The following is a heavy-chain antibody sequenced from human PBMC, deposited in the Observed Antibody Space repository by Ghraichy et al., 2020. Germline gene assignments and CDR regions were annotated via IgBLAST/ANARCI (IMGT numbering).Heavy chain of an antibody. V-gene: IGHV4-31*03. J-gene: IGHJ6*02. Sequence: SETLSLTCTVSGGSISSGGYYWSWIRQHPGKGLEWIGYIYYSGSTYYNPSLKSRVTISVDTSKNQFSLKLSSVTAADTAVYYCARDRVTAPYYYYGMDVWGQGTTVTVSS. D-gene: IGHD2-21*02. CDR1: GGSISSGGYY. CDR2: IYYSGST. CDR3: ARDRVTAPYYYYGMDV.